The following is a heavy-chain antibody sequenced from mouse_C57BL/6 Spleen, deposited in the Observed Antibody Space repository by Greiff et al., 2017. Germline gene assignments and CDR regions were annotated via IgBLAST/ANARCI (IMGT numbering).Heavy chain of an antibody. D-gene: IGHD2-2*01. Sequence: EVQLVESEGGLVQPGSSMKLSCTASGFTFSDYYMAWVRQVPEKGLEWVANINYDGSSTYYLDYLKSRFIISRDNAKNYLYLQMSSLKSDDTATYYCARHGLGDAMDYWGQGTSVTVSS. CDR3: ARHGLGDAMDY. CDR2: INYDGSST. J-gene: IGHJ4*01. CDR1: GFTFSDYY. V-gene: IGHV5-16*01.